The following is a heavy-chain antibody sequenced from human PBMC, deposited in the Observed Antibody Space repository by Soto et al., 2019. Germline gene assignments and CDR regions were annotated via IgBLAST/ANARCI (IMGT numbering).Heavy chain of an antibody. CDR3: AKADGQQGVVPHLDN. CDR1: GFNFKKFA. V-gene: IGHV3-23*01. CDR2: ISCCGGSA. J-gene: IGHJ4*02. Sequence: EVQLLESGGGVVQPGGSLRLSCVASGFNFKKFAMAWVRQAAGEGLEWVSGISCCGGSASYADSVKGRFSIARDDSRNTVSLQLNSLRVEDTAQYYCAKADGQQGVVPHLDNWGQGTLVTVS. D-gene: IGHD6-19*01.